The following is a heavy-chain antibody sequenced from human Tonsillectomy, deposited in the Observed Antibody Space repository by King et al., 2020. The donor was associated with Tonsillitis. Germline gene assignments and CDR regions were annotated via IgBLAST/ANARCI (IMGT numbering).Heavy chain of an antibody. CDR1: GYSFTEYS. CDR3: ARDTGGWRSFDY. Sequence: VQLVESGAEVKKPGASVKVSCQASGYSFTEYSIHWVRQAPGQGLDWMGRINPDSGAADYALRFEDRVTMTTDTSLRTAFLELSSLRSDDTATYFCARDTGGWRSFDYWGQGTLVT. D-gene: IGHD2-8*02. J-gene: IGHJ4*02. V-gene: IGHV1-2*06. CDR2: INPDSGAA.